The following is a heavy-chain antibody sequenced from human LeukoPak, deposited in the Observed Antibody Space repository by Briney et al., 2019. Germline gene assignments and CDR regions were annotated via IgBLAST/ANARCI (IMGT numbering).Heavy chain of an antibody. J-gene: IGHJ5*02. V-gene: IGHV3-9*01. CDR2: MSWNSGSI. CDR1: GFTFDDYA. CDR3: AKDQTYYYDSSGPNWLDP. Sequence: GGSLRLSCAASGFTFDDYAMHWVRQAPGKGLEWVSGMSWNSGSIGYADSVKGRFTISRDQAKNSLYLQMNRLRAEDTALYYCAKDQTYYYDSSGPNWLDPWGQGTLVTVSS. D-gene: IGHD3-22*01.